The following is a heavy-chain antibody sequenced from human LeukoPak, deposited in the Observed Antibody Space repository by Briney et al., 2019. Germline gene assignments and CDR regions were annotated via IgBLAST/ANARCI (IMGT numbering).Heavy chain of an antibody. J-gene: IGHJ4*02. D-gene: IGHD7-27*01. CDR1: GFTPSNYW. CDR2: ITGSGRDT. CDR3: AKDLNWAWDY. Sequence: GGSLRLSCTTSGFTPSNYWMTWVRQAPGKRLEWVLSITGSGRDTYYAGSVKGRITISRDNSRSTVYLQMNSLRAEDTAVYYCAKDLNWAWDYWGQGTLVTVSS. V-gene: IGHV3-23*01.